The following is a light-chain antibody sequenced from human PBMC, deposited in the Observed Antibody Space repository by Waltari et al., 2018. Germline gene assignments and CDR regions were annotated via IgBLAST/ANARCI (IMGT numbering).Light chain of an antibody. CDR2: LHCDGTH. Sequence: QLVLTQSPSASASLGASVKPTCTQTSVHRNYALAWHQQQPVKGPRYLRKLHCDGTHNKGDGIPDRFSGSSSGAERYLTISSLQSEDEADYYCQTWGTGIRVFGGGTKLTVL. V-gene: IGLV4-69*01. CDR3: QTWGTGIRV. CDR1: SVHRNYA. J-gene: IGLJ3*02.